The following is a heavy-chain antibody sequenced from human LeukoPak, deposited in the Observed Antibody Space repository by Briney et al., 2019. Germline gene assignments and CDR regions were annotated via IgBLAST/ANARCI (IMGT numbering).Heavy chain of an antibody. Sequence: SETLSLTCAVYGGSFSGYYWSWIRQPPGKGLEWIGEINHSGSTNCNPSLKSRVTISVDTSKNQFSLKLSSVTAADTAVYYCARGPGSYYYDSSGADAFDIWGQGTMVTVSS. CDR1: GGSFSGYY. J-gene: IGHJ3*02. V-gene: IGHV4-34*01. CDR3: ARGPGSYYYDSSGADAFDI. CDR2: INHSGST. D-gene: IGHD3-22*01.